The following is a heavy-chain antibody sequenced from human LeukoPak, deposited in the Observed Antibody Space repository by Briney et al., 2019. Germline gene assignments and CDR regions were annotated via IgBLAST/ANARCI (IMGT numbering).Heavy chain of an antibody. J-gene: IGHJ2*01. D-gene: IGHD6-19*01. CDR3: ARHSSGSLWYFDL. CDR1: GFTISSYW. CDR2: IYGGGST. Sequence: PGGSLRLSCAASGFTISSYWMSWVRQAPGKGLEWVSFIYGGGSTLYADSVKGRFSISRDNSKNTLYLQINSLRAEDTAVYYCARHSSGSLWYFDLWGRGTLVTVSS. V-gene: IGHV3-66*04.